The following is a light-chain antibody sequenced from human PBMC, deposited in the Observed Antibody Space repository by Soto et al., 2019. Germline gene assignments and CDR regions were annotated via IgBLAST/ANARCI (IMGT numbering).Light chain of an antibody. CDR2: DVS. CDR3: TSYTNRTTLRYV. J-gene: IGLJ1*01. V-gene: IGLV2-14*01. CDR1: SSDVGGHNS. Sequence: QSVLTQPASVSGSPGQSITISCTGTSSDVGGHNSVSWYRQDPGKAPKLMIYDVSNRPSGVSDRFSGSKSGNTASLTISGLQAEDEADYYCTSYTNRTTLRYVFGTGTKVTVL.